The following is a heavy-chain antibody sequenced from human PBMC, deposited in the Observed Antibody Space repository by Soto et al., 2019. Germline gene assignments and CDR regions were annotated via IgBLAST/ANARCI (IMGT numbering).Heavy chain of an antibody. Sequence: SETLSLTCTVSGGSISSYYWSWIRQPPGKGLEWIGYIYYSGSTNYNPSLKSRVTISVDTSKNQFSLKLSSVTAADTAVYYCARASQEFWSGYYTGLGAFHIWGQGTMVTVSS. CDR3: ARASQEFWSGYYTGLGAFHI. V-gene: IGHV4-59*01. D-gene: IGHD3-3*01. CDR1: GGSISSYY. CDR2: IYYSGST. J-gene: IGHJ3*02.